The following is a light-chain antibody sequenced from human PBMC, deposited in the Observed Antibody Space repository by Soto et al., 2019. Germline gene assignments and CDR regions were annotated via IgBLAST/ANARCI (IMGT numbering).Light chain of an antibody. CDR3: GAWDDTLKASV. Sequence: QSVLTQPRSASGTPGQTITISCSGSTSNVGDNALNWYQQLPGTAPKLVIYNSNQRPSGVPDRFSGSKSGTSGSLAISGLQPEDEADYYCGAWDDTLKASVFGGGTKLTV. J-gene: IGLJ3*02. CDR2: NSN. V-gene: IGLV1-44*01. CDR1: TSNVGDNA.